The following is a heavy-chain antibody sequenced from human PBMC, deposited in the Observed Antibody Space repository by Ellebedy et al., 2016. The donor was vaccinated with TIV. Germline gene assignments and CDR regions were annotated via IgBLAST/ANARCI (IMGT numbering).Heavy chain of an antibody. J-gene: IGHJ6*02. V-gene: IGHV4-4*02. Sequence: MPSETLSLTCAVSGGSISSSNWWSWVRQPPGKGLEWIGEIYHRGSTNYNPSLKSRVTIAVDKSKNQFSLKLSSVTAADTAVYYCARDHSTGYSGYDYYYYYGMDVWGQGTTVTVSS. CDR2: IYHRGST. CDR3: ARDHSTGYSGYDYYYYYGMDV. CDR1: GGSISSSNW. D-gene: IGHD5-12*01.